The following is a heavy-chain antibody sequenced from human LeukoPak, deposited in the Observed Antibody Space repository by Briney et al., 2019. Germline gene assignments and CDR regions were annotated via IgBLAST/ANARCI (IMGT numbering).Heavy chain of an antibody. J-gene: IGHJ4*02. D-gene: IGHD1-26*01. Sequence: GGSLILSCGVSGFTVSSYGMSWVRQAPGRGLEWVSVISNSGYNTEYADSVKGRFTISKDNSGNTLYLQMNSLRPEDTAVYYCARHSGSYFYYYFDYWGQGTLVTVSS. CDR2: ISNSGYNT. V-gene: IGHV3-23*01. CDR3: ARHSGSYFYYYFDY. CDR1: GFTVSSYG.